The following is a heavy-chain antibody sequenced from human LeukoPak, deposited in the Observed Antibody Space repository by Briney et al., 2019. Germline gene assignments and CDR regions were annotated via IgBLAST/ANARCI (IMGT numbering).Heavy chain of an antibody. D-gene: IGHD5-12*01. CDR1: GFTFSSYG. J-gene: IGHJ4*02. CDR3: ARTRYDQRPFDY. V-gene: IGHV3-30*03. CDR2: ISYDGSNK. Sequence: PGGSLRLSCAASGFTFSSYGMHWVRQAPGKGLEWVAVISYDGSNKYYADSVKGRFTISRDNSKNTLYLQMNSLRVEDTAVYYCARTRYDQRPFDYWGQGTLVTVSS.